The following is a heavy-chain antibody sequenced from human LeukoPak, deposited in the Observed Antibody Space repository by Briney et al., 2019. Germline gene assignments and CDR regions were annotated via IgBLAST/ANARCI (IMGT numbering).Heavy chain of an antibody. J-gene: IGHJ4*02. CDR2: LNQDGSVR. CDR1: GFTFSNYW. D-gene: IGHD2/OR15-2a*01. CDR3: ARDALRNSLDY. V-gene: IGHV3-7*04. Sequence: GGSLRLSCAASGFTFSNYWMRWVRQAPGKGLEWVANLNQDGSVRSSVDSVQGRFTIFRDNAQKSLGLQMNSLRVEDTAVYYCARDALRNSLDYWGQGTLVIVSS.